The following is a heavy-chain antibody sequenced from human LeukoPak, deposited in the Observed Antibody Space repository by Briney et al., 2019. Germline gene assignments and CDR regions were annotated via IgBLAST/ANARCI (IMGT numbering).Heavy chain of an antibody. J-gene: IGHJ6*03. D-gene: IGHD2-15*01. V-gene: IGHV3-7*01. Sequence: GGSLRLSCAASGFRFNNYWMSWVRQAPGKGLEWVANIKQDGSEKSYVDSVKGRFTISRDNAKNSLSLQMNSLRAEDTAAYYCARARRNGYCSGGSCFNYYYYMDVWGKGTTVTISS. CDR1: GFRFNNYW. CDR3: ARARRNGYCSGGSCFNYYYYMDV. CDR2: IKQDGSEK.